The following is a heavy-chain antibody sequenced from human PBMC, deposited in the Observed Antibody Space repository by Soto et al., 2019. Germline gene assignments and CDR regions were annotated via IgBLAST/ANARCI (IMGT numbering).Heavy chain of an antibody. J-gene: IGHJ2*01. CDR3: ARHFDVDPSLDHYYFDL. V-gene: IGHV4-4*07. CDR1: DVSITPYF. Sequence: QVQLQESGPGLVKPSETLSLTCTVSDVSITPYFWSWIRQPAGEAPEWLGHIYASGRTTYNPSLKSRVTMFVSQTQVSLRLTSVTAADTAVYYCARHFDVDPSLDHYYFDLWGRGALVTVSS. D-gene: IGHD3-9*01. CDR2: IYASGRT.